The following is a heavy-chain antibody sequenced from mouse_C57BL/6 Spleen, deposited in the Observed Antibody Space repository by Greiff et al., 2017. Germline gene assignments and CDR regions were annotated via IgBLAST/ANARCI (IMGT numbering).Heavy chain of an antibody. CDR3: ARWRGYAMDY. Sequence: VQLQQSGAELVRPGSSVKLSCKASGYTFTSYWMDWVKQRPGQGLEWIGNIYPSDSETHYNQKFKDKATLTVDKSSSTAYMQLSSLTSEDSAVYYCARWRGYAMDYWGQGTSVTVSS. CDR2: IYPSDSET. V-gene: IGHV1-61*01. J-gene: IGHJ4*01. CDR1: GYTFTSYW.